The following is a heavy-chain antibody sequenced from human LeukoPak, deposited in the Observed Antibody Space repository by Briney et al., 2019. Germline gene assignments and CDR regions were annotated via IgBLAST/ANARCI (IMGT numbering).Heavy chain of an antibody. D-gene: IGHD6-13*01. CDR3: ARSLTAAAGNLGY. V-gene: IGHV3-21*01. J-gene: IGHJ4*02. CDR2: ISSTTSYI. CDR1: VFTFSSYE. Sequence: GSLRLSCAASVFTFSSYEMNWVRQAPGKGLAWVSSISSTTSYINYADSVRGRFTISRDNAKNSLYLQMNSLRAEDTAVYYCARSLTAAAGNLGYWGQGTLITVSS.